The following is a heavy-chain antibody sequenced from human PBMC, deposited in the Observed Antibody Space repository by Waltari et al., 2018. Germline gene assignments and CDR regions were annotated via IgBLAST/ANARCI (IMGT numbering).Heavy chain of an antibody. CDR2: INPNSGGT. D-gene: IGHD3-22*01. CDR3: AREAGHDSSGYWLREFDY. J-gene: IGHJ4*02. Sequence: QVQLVQSGAEVKKPGASVKVSCKASGYTFTGYYMHWVRQAPGQGLEWRGRINPNSGGTNYAQKFQGRVTMTRDTSISTAYMELSRLRSDDTAVYYCAREAGHDSSGYWLREFDYWGQGTLVTVSS. V-gene: IGHV1-2*06. CDR1: GYTFTGYY.